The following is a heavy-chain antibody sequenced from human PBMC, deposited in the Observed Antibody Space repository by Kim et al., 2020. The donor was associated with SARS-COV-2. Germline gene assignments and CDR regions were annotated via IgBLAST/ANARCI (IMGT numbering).Heavy chain of an antibody. CDR3: ARGYIVVVPAAPANWFDP. V-gene: IGHV4-34*01. D-gene: IGHD2-2*01. J-gene: IGHJ5*02. Sequence: KSRVTISVDTSKNQFSLKLSSVTAADTAVYYCARGYIVVVPAAPANWFDPWGQGTLVTVSS.